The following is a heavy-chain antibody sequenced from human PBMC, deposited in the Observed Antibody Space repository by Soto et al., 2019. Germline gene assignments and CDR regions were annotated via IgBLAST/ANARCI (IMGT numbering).Heavy chain of an antibody. CDR3: ARPCRIAARSDAFDI. D-gene: IGHD6-6*01. CDR2: IYPGDSDT. J-gene: IGHJ3*02. V-gene: IGHV5-51*01. CDR1: GYSFTSYW. Sequence: PGESLKISCKGSGYSFTSYWIGWVRQMPGKGLEWMGIIYPGDSDTRYSPSFQGQVTISADKSISTAYLQWSSLKASDTAMYYCARPCRIAARSDAFDIWGQGTMVTVSS.